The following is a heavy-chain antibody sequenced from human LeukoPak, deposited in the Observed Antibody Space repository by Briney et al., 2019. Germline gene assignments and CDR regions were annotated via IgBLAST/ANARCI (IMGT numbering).Heavy chain of an antibody. J-gene: IGHJ3*02. CDR2: IYTGGST. V-gene: IGHV4-61*02. Sequence: PSETLSLTCTVSGGSISSGSYYWSWIRQPAGKGREWIGRIYTGGSTNYNPSLKSRVTISVDTSKNQFSLKLSSVTAADTAVYYCARHHKGYCSSTSYYPGGACDIWGQGTMVTVSS. CDR1: GGSISSGSYY. D-gene: IGHD2-2*01. CDR3: ARHHKGYCSSTSYYPGGACDI.